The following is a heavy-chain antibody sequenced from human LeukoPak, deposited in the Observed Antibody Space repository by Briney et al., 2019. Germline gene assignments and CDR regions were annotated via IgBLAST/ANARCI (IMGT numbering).Heavy chain of an antibody. Sequence: GGSPRLSCVAAGFTFRSHAMHWVRQAPGKGLEWITLISSDGSSKDYAESVKVRFTVSRDNSENTLYLQMNSLRVEDTAVYYCVRDHSYGGSGWYFDFWGQGTLVTVSS. V-gene: IGHV3-30-3*01. CDR2: ISSDGSSK. J-gene: IGHJ4*02. CDR1: GFTFRSHA. D-gene: IGHD6-19*01. CDR3: VRDHSYGGSGWYFDF.